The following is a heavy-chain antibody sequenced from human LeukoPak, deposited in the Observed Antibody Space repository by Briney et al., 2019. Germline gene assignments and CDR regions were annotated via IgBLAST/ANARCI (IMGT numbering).Heavy chain of an antibody. CDR3: ATADVAVAGTPDY. CDR2: FDPEDGET. CDR1: GYTLTELS. D-gene: IGHD6-19*01. J-gene: IGHJ4*02. V-gene: IGHV1-24*01. Sequence: SVKVSCKVSGYTLTELSMHWVRQASGKGLEWMGRFDPEDGETIYAQKFQGRVTMTEYTSTNTAYMELSSLRSEDTAVYYCATADVAVAGTPDYWGQGTLVTVSS.